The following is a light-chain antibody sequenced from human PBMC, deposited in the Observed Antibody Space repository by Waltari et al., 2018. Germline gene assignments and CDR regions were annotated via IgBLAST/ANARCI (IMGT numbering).Light chain of an antibody. CDR3: CSFTSRRTWV. J-gene: IGLJ3*02. CDR2: DGS. Sequence: QSALTQPASVSGSPGQSITIPCSVTSSDGGGYNYASWYQQHPGKVPRLLSFDGSNPPPGVSNRFSGSESGNTASLTISGLQAEDESDYDCCSFTSRRTWVFGGGTKLTVL. CDR1: SSDGGGYNY. V-gene: IGLV2-14*01.